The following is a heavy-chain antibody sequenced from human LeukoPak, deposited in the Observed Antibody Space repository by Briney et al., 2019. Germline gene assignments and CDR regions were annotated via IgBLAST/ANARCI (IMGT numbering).Heavy chain of an antibody. CDR2: IYYSGST. CDR1: GGSISSSSYY. D-gene: IGHD2-2*01. V-gene: IGHV4-61*01. CDR3: ARREWGYAVSV. Sequence: EPSETLSLTCTVSGGSISSSSYYWSWIRQPPGKGLEWIGYIYYSGSTNYNPSLKSRVTISVDTSKNQFSLKLSSVTAADTAVYYCARREWGYAVSVWGKGTTVIVSS. J-gene: IGHJ6*04.